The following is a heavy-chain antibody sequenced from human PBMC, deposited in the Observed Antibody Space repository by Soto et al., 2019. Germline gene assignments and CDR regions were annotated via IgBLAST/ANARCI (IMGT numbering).Heavy chain of an antibody. D-gene: IGHD6-19*01. J-gene: IGHJ6*02. CDR1: GYTFTSYD. CDR3: ARMASSGWNYYYYYGMDV. Sequence: GASVKVSCKASGYTFTSYDINWVRQATGQGLEWMGWMNPNSGNTGYAQKFQDRVTMTRNTSISTAYMELSSLRSEDTAVYYCARMASSGWNYYYYYGMDVWGQGTTVTVSS. CDR2: MNPNSGNT. V-gene: IGHV1-8*01.